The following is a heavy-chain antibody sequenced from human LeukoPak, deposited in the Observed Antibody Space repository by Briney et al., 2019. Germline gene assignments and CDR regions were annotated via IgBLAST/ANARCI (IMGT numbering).Heavy chain of an antibody. CDR2: INHSGST. CDR1: GGSFSGYY. D-gene: IGHD1-26*01. J-gene: IGHJ4*02. CDR3: ARRVRVGAKARSFFDY. V-gene: IGHV4-34*01. Sequence: SETLSLTCAVYGGSFSGYYWSWIRQPPGKGLEWIGEINHSGSTNYNPSLKSRVTKSVDTSKNQFSLKLSSVTAADTAVCYCARRVRVGAKARSFFDYWGQGTLVTVSS.